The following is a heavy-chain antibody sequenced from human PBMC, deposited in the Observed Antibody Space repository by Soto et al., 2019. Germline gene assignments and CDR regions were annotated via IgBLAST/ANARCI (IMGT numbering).Heavy chain of an antibody. V-gene: IGHV3-23*01. D-gene: IGHD1-7*01. CDR1: GFTFSSYG. CDR3: AKLSRAGTTEY. CDR2: VSGSGDNT. J-gene: IGHJ4*02. Sequence: GGSLRLSCAASGFTFSSYGMSWVRQAPGKGLEWVSSVSGSGDNTYDADSVRGRFTISRDNSKNTLYLQMNSLRVEDTALYYCAKLSRAGTTEYWGQGTLVTVSS.